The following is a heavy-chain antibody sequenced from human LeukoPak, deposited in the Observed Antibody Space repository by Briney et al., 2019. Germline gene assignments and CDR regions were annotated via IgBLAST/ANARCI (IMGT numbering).Heavy chain of an antibody. Sequence: GGSLRLSCAASGFTFSDFWMTWVRQAPGKGLEWVANIKEDGSEKHYVDSVRGRSTISRDNAKNSLYLQMNSLGAEDTAMYYCAREYYYNSGGHGCSAYWGQGTLVAVSS. CDR2: IKEDGSEK. J-gene: IGHJ4*02. D-gene: IGHD3-22*01. CDR3: AREYYYNSGGHGCSAY. V-gene: IGHV3-7*01. CDR1: GFTFSDFW.